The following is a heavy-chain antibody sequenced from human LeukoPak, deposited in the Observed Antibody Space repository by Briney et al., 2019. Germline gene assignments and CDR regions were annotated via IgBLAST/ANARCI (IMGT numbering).Heavy chain of an antibody. CDR1: GFTFSSYW. CDR3: ARGGIYYYDSSGYYALFGY. CDR2: IKQDGSEK. J-gene: IGHJ4*02. Sequence: GGSLRLSCAASGFTFSSYWMSWVRQAPGKGLEWVANIKQDGSEKYYVDSVKGRFTISRDNAKNSLYLQMNSLRAEDTAVYYCARGGIYYYDSSGYYALFGYWGQGTLVTVSS. V-gene: IGHV3-7*01. D-gene: IGHD3-22*01.